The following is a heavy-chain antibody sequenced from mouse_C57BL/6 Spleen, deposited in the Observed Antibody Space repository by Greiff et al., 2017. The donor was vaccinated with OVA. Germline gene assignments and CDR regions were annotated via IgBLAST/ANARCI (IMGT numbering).Heavy chain of an antibody. Sequence: EVKVVESGGGLVKPGGSLKLSCAASGFTFSSYAMSWVRQTPEKRLEWVATISDGGSYTYYPDNVKGRFTISRDNAKNNLYLQMSHLKSEDTAMYYCARDNHYYGSSYGYFDVWGTGTTVTVSS. CDR1: GFTFSSYA. CDR2: ISDGGSYT. J-gene: IGHJ1*03. D-gene: IGHD1-1*01. CDR3: ARDNHYYGSSYGYFDV. V-gene: IGHV5-4*01.